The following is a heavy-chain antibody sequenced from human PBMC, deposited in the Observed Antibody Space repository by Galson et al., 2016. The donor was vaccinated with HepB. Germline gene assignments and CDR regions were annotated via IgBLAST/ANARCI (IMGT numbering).Heavy chain of an antibody. J-gene: IGHJ1*01. CDR2: ISSTGSFI. Sequence: SLRLSCAASGFAFSSYSLNWVRQAPGQGLEWVASISSTGSFIDYADSVKGRFTISRDNAENSVSLQMTRLRVEDTAVYYCTRSTDRRRYFKYWGLGTLVIVSS. D-gene: IGHD1-14*01. CDR1: GFAFSSYS. V-gene: IGHV3-21*01. CDR3: TRSTDRRRYFKY.